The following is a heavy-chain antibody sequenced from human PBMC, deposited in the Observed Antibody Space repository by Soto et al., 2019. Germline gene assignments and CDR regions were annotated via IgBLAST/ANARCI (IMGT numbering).Heavy chain of an antibody. V-gene: IGHV1-58*02. CDR3: AAGRYCSGGSCKTYYYYYGMDV. CDR1: GFTFTSSA. CDR2: IVVGSGNT. D-gene: IGHD2-15*01. Sequence: SAKVSCKASGFTFTSSAMQWVRQARGQRLEWIGWIVVGSGNTNYAQKFQERVTITRDMSTSTAYMELSSLRSEDTAVYYCAAGRYCSGGSCKTYYYYYGMDVWGQGTTVTVSS. J-gene: IGHJ6*02.